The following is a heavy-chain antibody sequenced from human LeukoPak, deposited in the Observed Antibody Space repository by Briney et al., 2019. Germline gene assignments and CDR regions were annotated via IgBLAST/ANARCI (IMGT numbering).Heavy chain of an antibody. V-gene: IGHV4-59*01. Sequence: PSETLSLTCTVSGGSISSYYWSWIRQPPGKGLEWIGYIYYSGSTNYNPSLKSRVTISVDTSKNQFSLRLSSVTAADTAVYYCASMYSSSWNLFDYWGQGTLVTVSS. CDR3: ASMYSSSWNLFDY. D-gene: IGHD6-13*01. CDR2: IYYSGST. CDR1: GGSISSYY. J-gene: IGHJ4*02.